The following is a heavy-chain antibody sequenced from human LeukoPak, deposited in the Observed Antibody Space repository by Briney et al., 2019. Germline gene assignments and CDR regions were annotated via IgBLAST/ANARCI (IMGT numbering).Heavy chain of an antibody. D-gene: IGHD3-16*01. J-gene: IGHJ4*02. V-gene: IGHV1-3*04. Sequence: ASVKVSCKASGYTFISKGIHWVRQAPGQRLEWMAWINTDNSNTKRSQTLLGRVTITRDTTATTTYMELSSLRFEDTAVYYCSRSTGPGGYFDFWGQGTLVTVLS. CDR1: GYTFISKG. CDR3: SRSTGPGGYFDF. CDR2: INTDNSNT.